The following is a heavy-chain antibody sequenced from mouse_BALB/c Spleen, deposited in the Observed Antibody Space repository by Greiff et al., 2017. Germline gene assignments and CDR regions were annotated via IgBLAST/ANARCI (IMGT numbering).Heavy chain of an antibody. CDR1: GFSLTSYG. Sequence: VQLMESGPDLVAPSQSVSITCTVSGFSLTSYGVHWVRQTPVKGLEWLVVIWSDVSTTYNSALKSRLSISKDNSKSQVFFTMNSLQTDDTAIYYYARHHLCDGYDYYAMDYWGQGTSVTVSS. V-gene: IGHV2-6-2*01. CDR3: ARHHLCDGYDYYAMDY. CDR2: IWSDVST. J-gene: IGHJ4*01. D-gene: IGHD2-3*01.